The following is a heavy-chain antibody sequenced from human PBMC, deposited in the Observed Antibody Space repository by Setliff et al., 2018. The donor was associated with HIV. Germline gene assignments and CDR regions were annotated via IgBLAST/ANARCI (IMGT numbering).Heavy chain of an antibody. V-gene: IGHV3-53*05. CDR2: FYSGGGT. CDR1: GFIVSSNY. CDR3: ARGAVGGAFDI. J-gene: IGHJ3*02. Sequence: GESLKISCAVSGFIVSSNYMSWVRQAPGKGLEWVSLFYSGGGTYYADSVKSRFTISRDNSKNTLYLQMSSLRPEDTAVYYCARGAVGGAFDIWGQGTMVTVSS. D-gene: IGHD3-16*01.